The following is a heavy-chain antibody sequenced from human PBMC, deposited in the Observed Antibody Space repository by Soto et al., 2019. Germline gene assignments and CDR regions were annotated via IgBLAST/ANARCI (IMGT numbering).Heavy chain of an antibody. CDR3: ARRKLEPNVFDY. V-gene: IGHV4-39*01. CDR2: IYYSGST. Sequence: ASETLSLTCSVSGGSISSSSYYWGWIRQPPGKGLEWIGSIYYSGSTYYNPSLKSRVTISVDTSKNQFSLKLSSVTAADTAVYYCARRKLEPNVFDYWGQGTLVTVSS. CDR1: GGSISSSSYY. J-gene: IGHJ4*02. D-gene: IGHD1-1*01.